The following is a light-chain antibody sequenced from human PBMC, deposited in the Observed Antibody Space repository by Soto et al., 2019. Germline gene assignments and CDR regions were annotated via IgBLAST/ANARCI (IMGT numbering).Light chain of an antibody. CDR1: SGHSSYS. V-gene: IGLV4-69*01. CDR2: VSIYGAH. J-gene: IGLJ2*01. Sequence: QAVVTQSPSASASVGASVKLTCTLSSGHSSYSIAWHQQQPEKGPRLLMSVSIYGAHTKGDGIPDRFSGSSSGAERYLTISSLQSEDEADYYCQTWGTGIVVFGGGTKVTVL. CDR3: QTWGTGIVV.